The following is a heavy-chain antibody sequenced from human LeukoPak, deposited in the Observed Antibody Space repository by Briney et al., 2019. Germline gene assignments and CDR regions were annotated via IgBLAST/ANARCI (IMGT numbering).Heavy chain of an antibody. CDR2: ISNDGSNR. J-gene: IGHJ5*02. Sequence: PGGSLRLSCAASGFTFSSYAIHWVRQAPGKGLEWVAVISNDGSNRYYADSVKGRFTISRDNSKHTLYLQMNSLRSDDTAVYYCARVPGRRNVWGSYRYYNWFDPWGQGTLVTVSS. D-gene: IGHD3-16*02. CDR3: ARVPGRRNVWGSYRYYNWFDP. V-gene: IGHV3-30*04. CDR1: GFTFSSYA.